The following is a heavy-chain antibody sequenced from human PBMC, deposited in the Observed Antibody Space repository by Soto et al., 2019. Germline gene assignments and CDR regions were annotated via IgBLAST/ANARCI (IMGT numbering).Heavy chain of an antibody. CDR3: ARGTTYSSSSGPYYYYYMDV. J-gene: IGHJ6*03. D-gene: IGHD6-6*01. CDR1: GFTFSSYS. CDR2: ISSSSSYI. Sequence: EVQLVESGGGLVKPGGSLRLSCAASGFTFSSYSMNWVRQAPGKGLEWVSSISSSSSYIYYADSVKGRFTISRDNAKNSLYLQMNSLRAEDTAVYYCARGTTYSSSSGPYYYYYMDVWGKGTTVTVSS. V-gene: IGHV3-21*01.